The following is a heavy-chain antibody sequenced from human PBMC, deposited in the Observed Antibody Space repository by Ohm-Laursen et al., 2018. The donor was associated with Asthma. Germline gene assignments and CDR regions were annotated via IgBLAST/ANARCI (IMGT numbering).Heavy chain of an antibody. CDR2: IIPIFGTA. CDR1: GGTFSSYA. D-gene: IGHD2-2*01. CDR3: AKDSWGYQLPTSAFDI. Sequence: GSSVKVSCKASGGTFSSYAISWVRQAPGQGLEWMGGIIPIFGTANYAQKFQGRVTITADESTSTAYMELSSLRSEDTAVYYCAKDSWGYQLPTSAFDIWGQGTMVTVSS. J-gene: IGHJ3*02. V-gene: IGHV1-69*01.